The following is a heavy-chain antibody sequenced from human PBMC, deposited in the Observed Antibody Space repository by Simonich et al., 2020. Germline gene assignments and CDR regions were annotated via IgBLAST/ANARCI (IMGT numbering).Heavy chain of an antibody. CDR1: GFTFSSCW. CDR2: RKKDGSEK. Sequence: EVQLVESGGGLVQPGGSRRLSCASSGFTFSSCWMSWVRQAPGKRLEGEAHRKKDGSEKDNVDSVKGRFTISRDNAKNSLYLQMNSLRAEDTAVYYCARTHSGSYYYYYYMDVWGKGTTVTVSS. V-gene: IGHV3-7*01. D-gene: IGHD1-26*01. CDR3: ARTHSGSYYYYYYMDV. J-gene: IGHJ6*03.